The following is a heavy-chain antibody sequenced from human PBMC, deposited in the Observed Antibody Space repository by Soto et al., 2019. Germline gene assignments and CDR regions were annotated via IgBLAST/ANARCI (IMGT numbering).Heavy chain of an antibody. CDR3: ARDRYANYYGMDV. CDR2: IIPIFGTA. Sequence: TSVKVSCKASGGSYSSYAISSVRQAPGQGLEWMGGIIPIFGTANYAQKFQGRVTITADKSISTAYMELSRLRSDDTAVYYCARDRYANYYGMDVWGQGTTVTVSS. CDR1: GGSYSSYA. J-gene: IGHJ6*02. V-gene: IGHV1-69*06. D-gene: IGHD1-1*01.